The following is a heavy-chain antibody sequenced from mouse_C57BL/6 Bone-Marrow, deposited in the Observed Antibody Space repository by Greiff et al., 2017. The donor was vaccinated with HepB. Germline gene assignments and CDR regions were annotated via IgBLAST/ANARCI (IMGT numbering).Heavy chain of an antibody. D-gene: IGHD2-4*01. Sequence: VQLKQSGAELVRPGASVKLSCTASGFSIKDDYMHWVKQSPEQCLEWIGWIDPENGDTEYASKFQGKATITADTSSNTAYLQLSSLTSEDTAVYYCTTYDYDWGQGTTLTVSS. CDR2: IDPENGDT. J-gene: IGHJ2*01. CDR3: TTYDYD. CDR1: GFSIKDDY. V-gene: IGHV14-4*01.